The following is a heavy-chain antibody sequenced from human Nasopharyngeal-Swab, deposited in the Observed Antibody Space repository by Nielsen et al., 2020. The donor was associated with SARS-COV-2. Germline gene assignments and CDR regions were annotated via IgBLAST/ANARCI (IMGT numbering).Heavy chain of an antibody. CDR2: IGGGGDGT. CDR1: GFTFSTYG. CDR3: VRLDILTGYYPPYNYYGMDV. J-gene: IGHJ6*02. D-gene: IGHD3-9*01. Sequence: GESLKLSCTASGFTFSTYGMNWVRQAPGKGLEWVSRIGGGGDGTFYADSVKARFTISRDNSKNSLYLQMNSLRAEDSAVYYCVRLDILTGYYPPYNYYGMDVWGQGTTVTVSS. V-gene: IGHV3-23*01.